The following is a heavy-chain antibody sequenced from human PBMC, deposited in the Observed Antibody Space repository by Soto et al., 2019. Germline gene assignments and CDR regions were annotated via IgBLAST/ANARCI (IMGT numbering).Heavy chain of an antibody. CDR3: ARARFGELPYNYYYYYMDV. Sequence: WASVKVSCKASGGTFSSYTISWVRQAPGQGLEWMGRIIPILGIANYAQKFQGRVTITADKSTSTAYMELSSLRSEDTAVYYCARARFGELPYNYYYYYMDVWGKGTTVTVSS. D-gene: IGHD3-10*01. V-gene: IGHV1-69*02. CDR2: IIPILGIA. CDR1: GGTFSSYT. J-gene: IGHJ6*03.